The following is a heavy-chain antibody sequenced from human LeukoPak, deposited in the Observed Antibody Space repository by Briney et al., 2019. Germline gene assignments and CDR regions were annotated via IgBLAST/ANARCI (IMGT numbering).Heavy chain of an antibody. CDR1: GFTFSSYA. D-gene: IGHD3-22*01. CDR3: ATMVTSPTYYYDSSGYEDY. CDR2: ISGSGGST. V-gene: IGHV3-23*01. Sequence: GGSLRLSCAASGFTFSSYAMSWVRQAPRKRPEWVSAISGSGGSTYYADSVKGRFTISRDNSKNTLYLQMNSLRAEDTAVYYCATMVTSPTYYYDSSGYEDYWGQGTLVTVSS. J-gene: IGHJ4*02.